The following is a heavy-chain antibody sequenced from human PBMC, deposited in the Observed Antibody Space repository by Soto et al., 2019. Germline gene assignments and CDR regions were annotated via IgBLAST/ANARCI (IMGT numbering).Heavy chain of an antibody. V-gene: IGHV3-23*01. J-gene: IGHJ5*02. Sequence: EVQLLESGGGLVQPGGSLRLSCAASGFTFSSYAMNWVRQAPGKGLEWVSTISFSGVNRHYADSVTGRFTISRDNSKNTLYLQMNSLRAEDTAIYYCAKVGSGSYSAPSWGQGTLVTVSS. CDR2: ISFSGVNR. D-gene: IGHD3-10*01. CDR1: GFTFSSYA. CDR3: AKVGSGSYSAPS.